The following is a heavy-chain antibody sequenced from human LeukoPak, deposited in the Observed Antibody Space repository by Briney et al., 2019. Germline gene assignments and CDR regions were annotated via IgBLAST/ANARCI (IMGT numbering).Heavy chain of an antibody. V-gene: IGHV3-73*01. D-gene: IGHD3-22*01. CDR2: IRSKANSYAT. CDR1: GFTFSGSA. CDR3: AKARGDQYYYDSSGYWDY. Sequence: PGGSLRLSCAASGFTFSGSAMHWVRQASGKGLEWVGRIRSKANSYATAYAASVKGRFTISRDDSKNTAYLQMNSLRAEDTAVYYCAKARGDQYYYDSSGYWDYWGQGTLVTVSS. J-gene: IGHJ4*02.